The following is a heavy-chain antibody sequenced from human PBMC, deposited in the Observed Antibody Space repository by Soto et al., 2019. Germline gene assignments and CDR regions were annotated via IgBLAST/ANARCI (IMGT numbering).Heavy chain of an antibody. J-gene: IGHJ4*02. Sequence: ASVKVSCKASGYTFTTFGITWVRQAPGQGLEWMGWISTSTGNTNYAQKLQGRVTLTTDTSTRTAYLELRSLTSDDTAVYYCARSPRVIVAAKGTLDYWGQGTLVTVSS. CDR3: ARSPRVIVAAKGTLDY. D-gene: IGHD5-12*01. V-gene: IGHV1-18*04. CDR2: ISTSTGNT. CDR1: GYTFTTFG.